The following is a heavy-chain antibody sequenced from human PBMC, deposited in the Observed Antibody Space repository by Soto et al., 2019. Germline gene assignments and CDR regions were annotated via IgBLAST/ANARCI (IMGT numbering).Heavy chain of an antibody. CDR2: IYSSGSPI. CDR1: GFTFGDYT. J-gene: IGHJ4*02. Sequence: PGGSLRLSCVSSGFTFGDYTISWVRQAPGKGLVWLSYIYSSGSPIYYADSVEGRFTISRDNDKSILYLQMRSKRDEDAAVYYFARGGAVRRNPVDHWGQGTLVTVSS. V-gene: IGHV3-48*02. CDR3: ARGGAVRRNPVDH. D-gene: IGHD4-17*01.